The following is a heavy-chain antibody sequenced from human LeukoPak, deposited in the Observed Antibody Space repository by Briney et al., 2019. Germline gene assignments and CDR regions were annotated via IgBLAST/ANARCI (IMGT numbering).Heavy chain of an antibody. CDR1: GYTFTSYG. CDR3: AVLDYDILTGSLPFAY. CDR2: ISAYNGNT. V-gene: IGHV1-18*01. D-gene: IGHD3-9*01. J-gene: IGHJ4*02. Sequence: ASVKVSCKASGYTFTSYGISWVRQAPGQGLEWMGWISAYNGNTNYAQKLQGRVTMTTDTSTSTAYMELRSLRSDDTAVYYCAVLDYDILTGSLPFAYWGQGTLVTVSS.